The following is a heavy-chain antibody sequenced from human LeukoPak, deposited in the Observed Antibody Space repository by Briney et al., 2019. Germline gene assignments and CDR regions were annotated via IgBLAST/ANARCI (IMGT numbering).Heavy chain of an antibody. J-gene: IGHJ6*03. CDR1: RFTFSTYS. D-gene: IGHD3-10*01. Sequence: GGSLRLSCAASRFTFSTYSMNWVRQAPGKGLEWVSSISSSGDSIYYADSVKGRFAISRDNAKNSLYLQMNSLRAEDTAVYYCARKRGLPSYYYYMDVWGKGTTVTISS. CDR3: ARKRGLPSYYYYMDV. V-gene: IGHV3-21*01. CDR2: ISSSGDSI.